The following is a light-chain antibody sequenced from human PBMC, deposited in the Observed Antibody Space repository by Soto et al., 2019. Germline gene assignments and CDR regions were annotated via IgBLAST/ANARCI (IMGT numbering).Light chain of an antibody. Sequence: DIQMTQSPSSLSASVGDRVTITCRTSQPVTNYLSWYQQKPGKAPTLLIYAASRLQSGVPSRFSAGGSGTEFTLSINSLLPEDFATHYCQQSYIAPWTFGQGTKV. CDR3: QQSYIAPWT. CDR2: AAS. CDR1: QPVTNY. V-gene: IGKV1-39*01. J-gene: IGKJ1*01.